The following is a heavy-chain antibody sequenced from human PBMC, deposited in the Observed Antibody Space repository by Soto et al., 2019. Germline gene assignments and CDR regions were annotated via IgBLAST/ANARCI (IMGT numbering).Heavy chain of an antibody. J-gene: IGHJ4*02. Sequence: PSATLSPTCAFSGGSISSSNWLSWFRQPPGKWLGVIGEIYHSGRTNYNPSLKRRVTISVDKSKNQFSLKLSSVTAADTAVYYCASSATTVTSFDYWGQAPLVTVS. CDR2: IYHSGRT. CDR1: GGSISSSNW. CDR3: ASSATTVTSFDY. V-gene: IGHV4-4*02. D-gene: IGHD4-4*01.